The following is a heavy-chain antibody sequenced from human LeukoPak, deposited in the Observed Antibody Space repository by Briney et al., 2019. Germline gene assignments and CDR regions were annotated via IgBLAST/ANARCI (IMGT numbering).Heavy chain of an antibody. V-gene: IGHV3-30*02. CDR2: IRYDGSNK. CDR1: GFTFSSYG. CDR3: AKDSGYDLFAFDI. Sequence: GGSLRLSCAASGFTFSSYGMRWVRQAPGKGLEWVAFIRYDGSNKYYADSVKGRFTISRDNSKNTLYLQMNSLRAEDTAVYYCAKDSGYDLFAFDIWGQGSMVTVSS. D-gene: IGHD5-12*01. J-gene: IGHJ3*02.